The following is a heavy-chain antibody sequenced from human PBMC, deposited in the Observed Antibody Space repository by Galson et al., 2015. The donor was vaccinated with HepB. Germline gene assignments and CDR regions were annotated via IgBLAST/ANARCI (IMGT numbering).Heavy chain of an antibody. CDR1: GGSISSYY. V-gene: IGHV4-59*01. CDR2: IYYSGST. CDR3: ARDQSYYDSSGYYDAFDI. D-gene: IGHD3-22*01. J-gene: IGHJ3*02. Sequence: ETLSLTCTVSGGSISSYYWSWIRQPPGKGLEWIGYIYYSGSTNYNPSLKSRVTISVDTSKNQFSLKLSSVTAADTAVYYCARDQSYYDSSGYYDAFDIWGQGTMVTVSS.